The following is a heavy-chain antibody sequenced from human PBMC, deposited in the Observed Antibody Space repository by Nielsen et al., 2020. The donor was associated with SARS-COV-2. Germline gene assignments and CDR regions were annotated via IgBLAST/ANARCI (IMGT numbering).Heavy chain of an antibody. CDR3: ARERGPYEYGLDV. D-gene: IGHD3-22*01. Sequence: GESLKISCAASGFTFSSYWMSWVRQAPGKGLEWVANIKQDGSEKYYVDSVKGRFTISRDNSENTLYLQMNSLRADDTAVYYCARERGPYEYGLDVWGQGTTVTVSS. CDR1: GFTFSSYW. V-gene: IGHV3-7*05. J-gene: IGHJ6*02. CDR2: IKQDGSEK.